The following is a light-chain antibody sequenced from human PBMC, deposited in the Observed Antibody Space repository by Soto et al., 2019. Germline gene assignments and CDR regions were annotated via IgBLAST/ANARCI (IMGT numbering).Light chain of an antibody. CDR1: SSDVGGYNY. CDR2: DVS. V-gene: IGLV2-14*01. CDR3: SSYTSSSTRV. J-gene: IGLJ1*01. Sequence: QYALTQPACVAGSPGPPITIYCYRTSSDVGGYNYVSWYQQHPGKAPKLMIYDVSNRPSGVSNRFSGSKSGNTASLTISWLQAEDEADYYCSSYTSSSTRVFGTGTKVTVL.